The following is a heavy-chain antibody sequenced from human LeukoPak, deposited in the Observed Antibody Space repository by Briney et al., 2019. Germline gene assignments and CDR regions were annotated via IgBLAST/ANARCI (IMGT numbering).Heavy chain of an antibody. Sequence: SETLSLTCTVSGGSISSYYWSWIRQPPGKGLEWIAYIYYSGSTNYNPSLKSRVTISVDTSKNQLSLRLSSVTAADTAVYYCARPAEAGYFYAFDFWGQGTMVTVSS. CDR3: ARPAEAGYFYAFDF. D-gene: IGHD6-19*01. V-gene: IGHV4-59*01. CDR1: GGSISSYY. J-gene: IGHJ3*01. CDR2: IYYSGST.